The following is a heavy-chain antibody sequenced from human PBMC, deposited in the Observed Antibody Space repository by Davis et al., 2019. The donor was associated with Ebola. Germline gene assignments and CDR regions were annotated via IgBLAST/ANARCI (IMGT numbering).Heavy chain of an antibody. V-gene: IGHV3-23*01. CDR1: GFTFSSYA. Sequence: GESLNISCAASGFTFSSYAMSWVRQAPGKGLEWVSAISGSGGSTYYADSVKGRFTISRDNVDNTLYLQINSLSAEDTAVYYCARGSSGWSPFDSWGRGTVVTVSS. D-gene: IGHD6-13*01. CDR3: ARGSSGWSPFDS. CDR2: ISGSGGST. J-gene: IGHJ4*02.